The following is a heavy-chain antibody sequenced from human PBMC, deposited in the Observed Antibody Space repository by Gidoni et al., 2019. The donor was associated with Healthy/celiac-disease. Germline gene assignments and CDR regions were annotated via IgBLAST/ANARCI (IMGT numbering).Heavy chain of an antibody. Sequence: EVQLVESGGGLVKPGGSLRLFCAAPGFTFSNAWMSWVRQAPGKGLEWVGSIKSKTDGGTTDYAAPVKGRFTISRDDSKNTLYLQMNSLKTEDTAVYYCTTRSIRDYWGQGTLVTVSS. CDR2: IKSKTDGGTT. D-gene: IGHD2-21*01. CDR1: GFTFSNAW. CDR3: TTRSIRDY. J-gene: IGHJ4*02. V-gene: IGHV3-15*01.